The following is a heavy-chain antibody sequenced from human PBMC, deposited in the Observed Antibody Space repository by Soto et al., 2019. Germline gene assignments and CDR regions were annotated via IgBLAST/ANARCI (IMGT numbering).Heavy chain of an antibody. CDR1: GGSFSGYY. J-gene: IGHJ5*02. CDR3: ARRGYSYRIWFDP. Sequence: SETLSLTSAVYGGSFSGYYWSWIRQPPGKGLEWIGEINHSGSTNYNPSLKSRVTISVDTSKNQFSLKLSSVTAADTAVYYCARRGYSYRIWFDPWGQGTLVTVSS. V-gene: IGHV4-34*01. D-gene: IGHD5-18*01. CDR2: INHSGST.